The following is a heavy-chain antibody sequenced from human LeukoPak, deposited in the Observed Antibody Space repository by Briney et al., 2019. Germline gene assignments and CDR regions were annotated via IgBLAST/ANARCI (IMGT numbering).Heavy chain of an antibody. V-gene: IGHV6-1*01. CDR1: GDSVSSNSAA. J-gene: IGHJ4*02. CDR2: TYYRSKWYN. D-gene: IGHD6-13*01. CDR3: ARDWEIAAAGTLYFDY. Sequence: SQTLSLTCAISGDSVSSNSAAWNWIRQSPSRGLEWLGRTYYRSKWYNDYAVSVKSRITINPDTSKNQFSLQLNSVTPEDTAVYYCARDWEIAAAGTLYFDYWGQGTLVTVSS.